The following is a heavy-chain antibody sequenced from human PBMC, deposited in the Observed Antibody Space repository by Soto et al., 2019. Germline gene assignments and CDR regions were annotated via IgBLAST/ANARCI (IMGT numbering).Heavy chain of an antibody. CDR2: ISGYNGYT. Sequence: QGQLVQSGAEVKKPGASVKVSCKASGYTFTRYGISCVRQAPGQGPGWIVWISGYNGYTKYAQKFPGRVTTTVDTYTTTAYMELRSMTSDDRAVYYCAKKWQPPYDYYGMEVWGPGTTVTVSS. D-gene: IGHD5-12*01. V-gene: IGHV1-18*01. CDR1: GYTFTRYG. J-gene: IGHJ6*02. CDR3: AKKWQPPYDYYGMEV.